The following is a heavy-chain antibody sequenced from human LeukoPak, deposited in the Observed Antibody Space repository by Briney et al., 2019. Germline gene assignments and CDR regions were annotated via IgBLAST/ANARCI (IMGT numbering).Heavy chain of an antibody. J-gene: IGHJ4*02. Sequence: GGSLRLSCAASGFTVSTNYMNWVRQAPGKGLEWVSYISGSGSTIYYGDSLKGRFTISRDNANNSLYLQMNSLRVEDTAVYYCATLWDPVAGTTQPLLWGQGTLVTVSS. CDR1: GFTVSTNY. CDR3: ATLWDPVAGTTQPLL. V-gene: IGHV3-48*03. D-gene: IGHD6-19*01. CDR2: ISGSGSTI.